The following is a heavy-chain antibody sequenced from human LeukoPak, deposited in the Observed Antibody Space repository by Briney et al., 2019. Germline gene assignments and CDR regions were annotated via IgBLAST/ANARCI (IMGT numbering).Heavy chain of an antibody. Sequence: PGGSLILSCAASGFTFSGSVMHWVRQASGKGLEWVGRITSKPNSYATVYAASVKGRFTISSDDSKNTAYLQMNSLKTEDTAVYYCTGGSGWYSPDYWGQGTLVTVSS. CDR3: TGGSGWYSPDY. V-gene: IGHV3-73*01. D-gene: IGHD6-19*01. CDR2: ITSKPNSYAT. J-gene: IGHJ4*02. CDR1: GFTFSGSV.